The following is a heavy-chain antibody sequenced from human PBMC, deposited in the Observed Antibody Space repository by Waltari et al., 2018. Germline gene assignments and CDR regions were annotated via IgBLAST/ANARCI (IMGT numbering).Heavy chain of an antibody. CDR2: IYYSGST. J-gene: IGHJ2*01. CDR1: GVSISSYY. V-gene: IGHV4-59*01. CDR3: ARAPLVRSGIYWVWGYFDL. Sequence: QVQLQESDPGLVKPSETLSLTCTVSGVSISSYYWSWIRQPPGKGLEWIGYIYYSGSTNYNPSLKSRVTISVDTSKNQFSLKLSSVTAADTAVYYCARAPLVRSGIYWVWGYFDLWGRGTLVTVSS. D-gene: IGHD3-10*01.